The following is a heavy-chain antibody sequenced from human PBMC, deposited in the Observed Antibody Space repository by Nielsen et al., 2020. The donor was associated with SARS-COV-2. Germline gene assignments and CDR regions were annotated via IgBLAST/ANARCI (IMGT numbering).Heavy chain of an antibody. J-gene: IGHJ4*02. D-gene: IGHD6-19*01. CDR3: ATGLLFGYSSGWSNY. V-gene: IGHV3-30-3*01. Sequence: GGSLRLSCAASGFTFSSYAMHWVRQAPGKGLEWVAVISYDGSNKYYADSVKGRFTISRDNSKNTLYLQMNSLRAEDTAVYYCATGLLFGYSSGWSNYWGQGTLVTVSS. CDR1: GFTFSSYA. CDR2: ISYDGSNK.